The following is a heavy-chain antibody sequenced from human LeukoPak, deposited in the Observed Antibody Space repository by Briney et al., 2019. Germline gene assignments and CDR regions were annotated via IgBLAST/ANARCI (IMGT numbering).Heavy chain of an antibody. CDR1: GFTFSTYS. J-gene: IGHJ6*03. V-gene: IGHV3-21*01. D-gene: IGHD3-3*01. Sequence: PGGSLRLSCAASGFTFSTYSMNWVRQAPGKGLEWVSSISSSSTDIYYGDSVKGRFAISRDNAKNSLYLQMNSLRTEDTAVYYCARAAIKNYDCWSGYHERNKNYYYMDVWGKGTTVTASS. CDR3: ARAAIKNYDCWSGYHERNKNYYYMDV. CDR2: ISSSSTDI.